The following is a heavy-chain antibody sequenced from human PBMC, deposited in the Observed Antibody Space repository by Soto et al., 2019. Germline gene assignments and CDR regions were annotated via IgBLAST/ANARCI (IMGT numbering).Heavy chain of an antibody. V-gene: IGHV4-4*02. CDR1: GGSISSTNW. J-gene: IGHJ4*02. Sequence: QVQLQESGPGLVKPSGTLSLTCAVSGGSISSTNWWSWVRQPPGKGLVWIGEIYHSGSTNYNTTRRSRVTITVAKSQHQCSLRLSSVAAAATAVYYCARGLRTLSSLDYWGQGTLVTVSS. CDR3: ARGLRTLSSLDY. D-gene: IGHD3-16*02. CDR2: IYHSGST.